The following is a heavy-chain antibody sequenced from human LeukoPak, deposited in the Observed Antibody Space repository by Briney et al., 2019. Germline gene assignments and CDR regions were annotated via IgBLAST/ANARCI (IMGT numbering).Heavy chain of an antibody. D-gene: IGHD3-10*01. CDR1: GFTFSSYE. CDR3: AREYYDYYGSGSKDY. CDR2: ISSSGSTI. V-gene: IGHV3-48*03. J-gene: IGHJ4*02. Sequence: GGSLRLSCAASGFTFSSYEMNWVRRAPGKGLEWVSYISSSGSTIYYADSVRGRFTISRDNAKNSLYLQMNSLRAEDTAVYYCAREYYDYYGSGSKDYWGQGTLVTVSS.